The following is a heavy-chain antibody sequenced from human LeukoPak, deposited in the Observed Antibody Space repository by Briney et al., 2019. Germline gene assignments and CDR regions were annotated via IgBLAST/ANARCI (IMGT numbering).Heavy chain of an antibody. V-gene: IGHV1-2*02. CDR1: GYTFTGYY. D-gene: IGHD3-10*01. CDR2: INPNSGGT. J-gene: IGHJ5*02. CDR3: ARDVYGSGSYYTNWFDP. Sequence: ASVKVSCKASGYTFTGYYMHWVRQAPGQGLEWMGWINPNSGGTNYAQKFQGRVTMTRDTSISTAYMELSRLRSDDTAVYYCARDVYGSGSYYTNWFDPWGQGTLVTVSS.